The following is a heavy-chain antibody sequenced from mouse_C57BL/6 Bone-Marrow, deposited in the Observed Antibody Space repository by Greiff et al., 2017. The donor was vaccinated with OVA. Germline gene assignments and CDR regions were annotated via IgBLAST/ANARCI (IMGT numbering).Heavy chain of an antibody. CDR2: ISSGGDYI. CDR3: TREGLTTVVPYWYFDV. V-gene: IGHV5-9-1*02. D-gene: IGHD1-1*01. CDR1: GFTFSSYA. J-gene: IGHJ1*03. Sequence: EVQGVESGEGLVKPGGSLKLSCAASGFTFSSYAMSWVRQTPEKRLEWVAYISSGGDYIYYADTVKGRFTISRDNARNTLYLQMSSLKSEDTAMYYCTREGLTTVVPYWYFDVWGTGTTVTVSS.